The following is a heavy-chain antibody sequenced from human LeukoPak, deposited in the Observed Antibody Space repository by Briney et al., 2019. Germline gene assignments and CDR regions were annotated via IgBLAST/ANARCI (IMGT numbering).Heavy chain of an antibody. CDR1: GFTFSSYT. J-gene: IGHJ4*02. V-gene: IGHV3-21*01. CDR3: ARELVSSTSFDY. Sequence: GGSLRLSCAASGFTFSSYTMNWVRQAPGKGLEWVSSISSTGTYIYYADSLKGRFTISRDNTENSLYLQMSSLRAEDTAVYYCARELVSSTSFDYWGLGTLVTVSS. D-gene: IGHD2-2*01. CDR2: ISSTGTYI.